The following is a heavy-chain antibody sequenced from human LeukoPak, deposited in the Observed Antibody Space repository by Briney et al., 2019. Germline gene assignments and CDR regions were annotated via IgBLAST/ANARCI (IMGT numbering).Heavy chain of an antibody. Sequence: SETLSLTCTVSGDSITSSAYYWGWIRQPPGKGLEWIGSIYNSGYNYYNPSLKSRVTISVDTSKNQFSLKLSSVTAADTAVYYCARPYANWGQGTLVTVSS. CDR3: ARPYAN. V-gene: IGHV4-39*01. CDR2: IYNSGYN. J-gene: IGHJ4*02. CDR1: GDSITSSAYY.